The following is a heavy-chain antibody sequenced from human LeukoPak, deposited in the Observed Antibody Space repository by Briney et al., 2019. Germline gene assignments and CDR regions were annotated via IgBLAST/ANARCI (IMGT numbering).Heavy chain of an antibody. J-gene: IGHJ6*03. V-gene: IGHV4-39*07. CDR2: LDESGRP. CDR1: GGSIRSGDHH. CDR3: ARDLGGYPFFMDV. Sequence: SETLSLTCSVSGGSIRSGDHHWAWVRQPPGKGLEFIGSLDESGRPYYNRPLKSRVSISGDASGKQFSLNLTSVTAADTAVYFCARDLGGYPFFMDVWGRGTTVIVSS. D-gene: IGHD2-15*01.